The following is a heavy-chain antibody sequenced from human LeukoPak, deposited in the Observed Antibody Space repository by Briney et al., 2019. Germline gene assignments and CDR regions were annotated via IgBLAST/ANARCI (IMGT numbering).Heavy chain of an antibody. V-gene: IGHV5-51*01. CDR2: IYPGDSDT. Sequence: GESLKISCKGSGYSFTSYWIGWVRQMPGKGLEWMGIIYPGDSDTRYSPSFQGQVTISADKSISTAYLQWSSLKASDTAMYYCARLTVTTLTPSWFDPWGQGTLVTVSS. J-gene: IGHJ5*02. D-gene: IGHD4-11*01. CDR3: ARLTVTTLTPSWFDP. CDR1: GYSFTSYW.